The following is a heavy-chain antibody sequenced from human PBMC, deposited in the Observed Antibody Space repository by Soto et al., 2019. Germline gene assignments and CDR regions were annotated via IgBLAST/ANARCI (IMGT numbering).Heavy chain of an antibody. V-gene: IGHV4-59*08. J-gene: IGHJ5*02. CDR2: IYYSGST. D-gene: IGHD6-13*01. Sequence: SETLFLTCTVSGGSISSYYWSWIRQPPGKGLEWIGYIYYSGSTNYNPSLKSRVTISVDTSKNQFSLKLSSVTAADTAVYYCARHQSHSSSYVDPWGQGTLVTVSS. CDR1: GGSISSYY. CDR3: ARHQSHSSSYVDP.